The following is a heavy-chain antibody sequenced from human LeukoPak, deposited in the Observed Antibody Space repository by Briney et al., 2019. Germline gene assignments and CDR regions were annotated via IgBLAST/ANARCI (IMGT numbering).Heavy chain of an antibody. J-gene: IGHJ5*02. Sequence: GGSLRLSCAASGFTFSSYAMHWVRQAPGKGLEWVAVISYDGSDKYYADSVKGRFTVSRDNSKNTLYLQMNSLRAEDTAVYYCASDQHTSWGQGTLVTVSS. CDR1: GFTFSSYA. D-gene: IGHD2-21*01. CDR2: ISYDGSDK. V-gene: IGHV3-30*04. CDR3: ASDQHTS.